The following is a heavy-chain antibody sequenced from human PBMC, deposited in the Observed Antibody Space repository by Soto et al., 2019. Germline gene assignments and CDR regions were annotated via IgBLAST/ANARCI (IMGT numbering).Heavy chain of an antibody. J-gene: IGHJ4*02. CDR1: GGSISSYY. Sequence: SETLSLTCPFSGGSISSYYWIWIRQPPGKGLEWIGFIYYAGSTKYNPSLNSRVTISVDTSKNQFSLTVTSVTAADTAVYYCARDHPHSYGVYYFDYWGQGTPVTVSS. D-gene: IGHD5-18*01. CDR2: IYYAGST. CDR3: ARDHPHSYGVYYFDY. V-gene: IGHV4-59*12.